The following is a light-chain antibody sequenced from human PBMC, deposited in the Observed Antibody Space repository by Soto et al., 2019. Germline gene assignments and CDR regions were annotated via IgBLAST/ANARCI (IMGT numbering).Light chain of an antibody. CDR1: SSNIGAGYD. CDR3: QSYDSSLSGYV. J-gene: IGLJ1*01. Sequence: QAVLTQPPSVSGPPGQRVTISYTGSSSNIGAGYDVHWYQQLPGTAPKLLIYGNSNRPSGVPDRFSGSKSGTSACLAITGLQAEDEADYYCQSYDSSLSGYVFGTGTKVTVL. CDR2: GNS. V-gene: IGLV1-40*01.